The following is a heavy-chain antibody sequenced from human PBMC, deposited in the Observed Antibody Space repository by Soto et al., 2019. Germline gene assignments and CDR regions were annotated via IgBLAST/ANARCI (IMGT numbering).Heavy chain of an antibody. CDR1: GFTFSSYA. Sequence: PGGSLRLSCAASGFTFSSYAMSWVRQAPGKGLEWVSTISGSGGSTYYADSVKGRLTISRDNSKNTLYLQVNSLRAEDTAVYYCAKATYCSGGSCYPYYFDYCGQGTLVTVSS. D-gene: IGHD2-15*01. J-gene: IGHJ4*02. CDR2: ISGSGGST. V-gene: IGHV3-23*01. CDR3: AKATYCSGGSCYPYYFDY.